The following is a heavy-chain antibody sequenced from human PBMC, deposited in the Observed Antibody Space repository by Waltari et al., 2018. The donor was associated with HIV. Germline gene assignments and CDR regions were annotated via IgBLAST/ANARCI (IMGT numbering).Heavy chain of an antibody. J-gene: IGHJ3*02. CDR3: ARDVIFGVVRGAFDI. V-gene: IGHV4-61*02. D-gene: IGHD3-3*01. CDR1: GGSISSGSYY. Sequence: QVQLQESGPGLVKPSQTLSLTCTVSGGSISSGSYYWSWIRQPAGKGLEWIGRIYTSGSTNYNPSLKSRVTISVDTSKNRFSLKLSSVTAADTAVYYCARDVIFGVVRGAFDIWGQGTMVTVSS. CDR2: IYTSGST.